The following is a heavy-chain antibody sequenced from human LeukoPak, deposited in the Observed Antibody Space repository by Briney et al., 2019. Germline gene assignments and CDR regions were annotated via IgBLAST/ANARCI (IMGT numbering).Heavy chain of an antibody. CDR2: FDPEDGET. J-gene: IGHJ4*02. V-gene: IGHV1-24*01. Sequence: ASVKVSCTVSGYTLTELSMHWVRQAPGKGLEWMGGFDPEDGETIYAQKFQGRVTMTEDTSTDTAYMELSSLRSEDTAVYYCATTDMMSSYYFDYWGQGTLVTVSS. CDR3: ATTDMMSSYYFDY. D-gene: IGHD3-16*01. CDR1: GYTLTELS.